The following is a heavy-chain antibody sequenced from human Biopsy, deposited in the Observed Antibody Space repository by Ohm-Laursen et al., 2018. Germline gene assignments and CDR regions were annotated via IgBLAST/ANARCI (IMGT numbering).Heavy chain of an antibody. CDR3: ARIAAAGWDDY. CDR1: GYNFTSYV. V-gene: IGHV1-18*01. CDR2: ISGYNGNT. Sequence: SVKVSCKASGYNFTSYVMSWGRQAPGQGFEWMGRISGYNGNTNYAQKFQGRITMTIDAATSTGYMDLRSLKSDDTAVYYCARIAAAGWDDYWGQGTLVTVSS. J-gene: IGHJ4*02. D-gene: IGHD6-25*01.